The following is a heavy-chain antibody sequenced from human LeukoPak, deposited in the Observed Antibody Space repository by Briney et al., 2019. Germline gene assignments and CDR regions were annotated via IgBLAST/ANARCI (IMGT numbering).Heavy chain of an antibody. CDR2: IKQDGSEK. CDR3: TKVEETATTAAIIRKYSYYYYYMDV. J-gene: IGHJ6*03. V-gene: IGHV3-7*01. CDR1: GFTFSTYR. D-gene: IGHD4-11*01. Sequence: GGSLRLSCAASGFTFSTYRMSWVRQAPGKGLEWVANIKQDGSEKHYVDSVKGRFTISRDNAKNSLYLQMSSLRAEDTAVYYCTKVEETATTAAIIRKYSYYYYYMDVWGKGNTVTVSS.